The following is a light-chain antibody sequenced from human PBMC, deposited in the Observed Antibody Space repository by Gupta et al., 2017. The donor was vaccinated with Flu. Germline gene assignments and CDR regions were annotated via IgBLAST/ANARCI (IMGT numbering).Light chain of an antibody. CDR3: QVWDSRSDHRV. CDR2: DDS. Sequence: SYVLTQPPSVSVAPGQTAIIACGGDSIGRKGVHWYQKKPGQAPVLVVYDDSDRPSGIPERFSGSNSGNTAALTINRVEAGDEADYYCQVWDSRSDHRVFGGGTRLTVL. CDR1: SIGRKG. V-gene: IGLV3-21*02. J-gene: IGLJ3*02.